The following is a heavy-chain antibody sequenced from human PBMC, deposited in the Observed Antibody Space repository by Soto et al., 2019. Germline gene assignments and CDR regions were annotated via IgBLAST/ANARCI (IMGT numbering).Heavy chain of an antibody. V-gene: IGHV2-5*02. D-gene: IGHD3-10*01. CDR1: GFSLSTSGVG. CDR3: AHSIPTMVRGIIYYFDY. J-gene: IGHJ4*02. Sequence: QITLKESGPTLVKPTQTLTITCTFSGFSLSTSGVGVGCIRQPPGKALEWLALIYWDDDKRYSPSLKSRLTITKDTSKNQMVLTMTNMDPVDTATYYCAHSIPTMVRGIIYYFDYWGQGTLVTVSS. CDR2: IYWDDDK.